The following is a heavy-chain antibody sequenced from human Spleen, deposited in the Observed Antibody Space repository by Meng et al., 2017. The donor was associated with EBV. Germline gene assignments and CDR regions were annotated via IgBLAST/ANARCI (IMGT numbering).Heavy chain of an antibody. Sequence: QGRLAGSVGGLVKPGGSLRLSCAASGFTFSDYYMSWIRQAPGKGLEWVASISNSGTGTYYADSVKGRFTISRDDSKNTLYLQMNSLRVEDTAVYYCARDLSGRFDPWGQGTLVTVSS. V-gene: IGHV3-11*04. D-gene: IGHD1-14*01. CDR2: ISNSGTGT. J-gene: IGHJ5*02. CDR3: ARDLSGRFDP. CDR1: GFTFSDYY.